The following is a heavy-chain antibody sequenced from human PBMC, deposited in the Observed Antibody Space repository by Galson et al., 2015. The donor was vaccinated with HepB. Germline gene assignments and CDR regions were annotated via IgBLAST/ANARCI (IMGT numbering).Heavy chain of an antibody. CDR3: ARDSIYDYVWGSYRPKPNFDY. CDR1: GYTFTSYG. V-gene: IGHV1-18*04. Sequence: SVKVSCKASGYTFTSYGISWVRQAPGQGLEWMGWISAYNGNTNYAQKLQGRATMTTDTSTSTAYMELRSLRSDDTAVYYCARDSIYDYVWGSYRPKPNFDYWGQGTLVTVSS. D-gene: IGHD3-16*02. J-gene: IGHJ4*02. CDR2: ISAYNGNT.